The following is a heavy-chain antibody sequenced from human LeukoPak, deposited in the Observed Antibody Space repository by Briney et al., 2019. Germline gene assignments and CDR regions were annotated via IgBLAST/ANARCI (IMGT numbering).Heavy chain of an antibody. Sequence: GGSLRLSCAASGSTFSSYAIHWVRQAPGKGMEWVADISYDGSNKYYAVSVKGRFTISRDNSKNTLYLQMNSLRAEDTAVYYCARLGHSSGWYYFDYWGQGTLVTVSS. D-gene: IGHD6-19*01. CDR3: ARLGHSSGWYYFDY. V-gene: IGHV3-30*04. CDR2: ISYDGSNK. CDR1: GSTFSSYA. J-gene: IGHJ4*02.